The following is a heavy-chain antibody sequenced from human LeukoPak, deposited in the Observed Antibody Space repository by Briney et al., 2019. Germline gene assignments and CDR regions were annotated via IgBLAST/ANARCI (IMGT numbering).Heavy chain of an antibody. CDR3: AREPPYYGDYGGVIY. Sequence: PSQTLSLTCTVSGGSISSGGYYWSWLRQHPGKGLEWIGYIYYSGSTYYNPSLKSRVTISVDTSKNQFSLKLSSVTAADTAVYYCAREPPYYGDYGGVIYWGQGTLVTVSS. J-gene: IGHJ4*02. CDR2: IYYSGST. CDR1: GGSISSGGYY. V-gene: IGHV4-31*03. D-gene: IGHD4-17*01.